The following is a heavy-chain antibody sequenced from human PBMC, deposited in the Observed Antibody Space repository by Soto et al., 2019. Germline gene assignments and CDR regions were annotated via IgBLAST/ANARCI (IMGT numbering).Heavy chain of an antibody. CDR2: IIPIFGTA. V-gene: IGHV1-69*13. D-gene: IGHD5-12*01. Sequence: SVKVSCKASGGTFSSYAISWVRQAPGQGLEWMGGIIPIFGTANYAQKFQGRVTITADESTSTAYMELSSLGSEDTAVYYCARDFTNGYSGYDSWGQGTLVTVSS. CDR1: GGTFSSYA. J-gene: IGHJ4*02. CDR3: ARDFTNGYSGYDS.